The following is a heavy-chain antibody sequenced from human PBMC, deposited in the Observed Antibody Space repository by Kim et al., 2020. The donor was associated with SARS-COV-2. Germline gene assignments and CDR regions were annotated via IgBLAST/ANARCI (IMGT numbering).Heavy chain of an antibody. D-gene: IGHD3-22*01. CDR2: IYYSGST. J-gene: IGHJ5*02. Sequence: SETLSLTCTVSGGSIRSYYWSWIRQPPGKGLEWIGHIYYSGSTKYNPSLKSRVTISVDTSKNQFSLKLSSVTAADTAMYYCASRRSGSYPFDPWGQGTL. CDR3: ASRRSGSYPFDP. V-gene: IGHV4-59*01. CDR1: GGSIRSYY.